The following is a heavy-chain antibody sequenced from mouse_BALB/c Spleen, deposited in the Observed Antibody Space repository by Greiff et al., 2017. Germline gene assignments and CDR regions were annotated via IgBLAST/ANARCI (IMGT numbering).Heavy chain of an antibody. D-gene: IGHD2-2*01. Sequence: DVMLVESGGGLVQPGGSLRLSCATSGFTFTDYYMSWVRQTPGKALEWLGVIRNNANGYTTEYSASVKGLFTISRDNSQSILYLQMHTLRAEDSATYYCASHDGDDFMDYWGQGTSVTVSS. CDR1: GFTFTDYY. CDR3: ASHDGDDFMDY. CDR2: IRNNANGYTT. J-gene: IGHJ4*01. V-gene: IGHV7-3*02.